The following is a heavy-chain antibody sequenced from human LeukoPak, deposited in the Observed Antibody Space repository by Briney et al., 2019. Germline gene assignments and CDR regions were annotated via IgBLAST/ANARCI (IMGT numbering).Heavy chain of an antibody. CDR1: GGSISSDSYY. CDR3: ASLAVAGLSEGY. CDR2: IYYSGST. Sequence: SETLSLTCTVSGGSISSDSYYWAWIRQPPGKGLEWIASIYYSGSTYYNPSIKSRVTISVDTSRNQFSLKLNSVTAADTAVYYCASLAVAGLSEGYWGQGTLVIVSS. D-gene: IGHD6-19*01. V-gene: IGHV4-39*01. J-gene: IGHJ4*02.